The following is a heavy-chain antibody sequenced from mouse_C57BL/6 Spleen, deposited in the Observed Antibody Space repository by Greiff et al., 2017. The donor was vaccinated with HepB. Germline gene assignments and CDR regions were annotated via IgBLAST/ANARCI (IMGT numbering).Heavy chain of an antibody. CDR3: TNLYDYGPYYYAMDY. CDR2: IDPETGGT. D-gene: IGHD2-4*01. V-gene: IGHV1-15*01. J-gene: IGHJ4*01. CDR1: GYTFTDYE. Sequence: QVQLKQSGAELVRPGASVTLSCKASGYTFTDYEMHWVKQTPVHGLEWIGAIDPETGGTAYNQKFKGKAILTADKSSSTAYMELRSLTSEDSAVYYCTNLYDYGPYYYAMDYWGQGTSVTVSS.